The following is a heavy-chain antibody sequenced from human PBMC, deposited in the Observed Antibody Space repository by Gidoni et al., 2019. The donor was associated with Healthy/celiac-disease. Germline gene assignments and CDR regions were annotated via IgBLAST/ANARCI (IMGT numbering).Heavy chain of an antibody. CDR1: GFTFSSYG. CDR2: ISYDGSNK. J-gene: IGHJ4*02. D-gene: IGHD4-17*01. Sequence: QVQLVESGGGVVQPGRSLRLSCAASGFTFSSYGMHWVRQAPGKGLEWVAVISYDGSNKYYADSVKGRFTISRDNSKNTLYLQMNSLRAEDTAVYYCAKDRHYGDYVRGSTGEDYWGQGTLVTVSS. CDR3: AKDRHYGDYVRGSTGEDY. V-gene: IGHV3-30*18.